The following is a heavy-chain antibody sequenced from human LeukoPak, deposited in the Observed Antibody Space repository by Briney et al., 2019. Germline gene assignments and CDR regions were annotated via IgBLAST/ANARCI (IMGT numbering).Heavy chain of an antibody. J-gene: IGHJ5*02. D-gene: IGHD6-13*01. V-gene: IGHV6-1*01. CDR3: AREDEQQLARAWFDP. CDR2: TYYRSRWYT. CDR1: GDSVSSNSAA. Sequence: SQTLSLTCAISGDSVSSNSAAWNWIRQSPSRGLEWLGRTYYRSRWYTNYALSVQSRITINPDTSKNQLSLQLTSVTPEDTAVYYCAREDEQQLARAWFDPWGQGTLVTVSS.